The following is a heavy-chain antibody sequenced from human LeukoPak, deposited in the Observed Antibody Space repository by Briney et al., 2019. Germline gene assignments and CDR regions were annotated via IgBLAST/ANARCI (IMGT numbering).Heavy chain of an antibody. J-gene: IGHJ3*02. Sequence: PSETLSLTCTVSGDSISSSGYYWGWIRQPPGKGLEWIGSIYYSGSNYYNPSLKSRVTTSGDTSKNQFSLRLSSVTAADTAVYYCVRHASYGAYGDYEDDAFDIWGQGTVVTVSS. CDR1: GDSISSSGYY. CDR2: IYYSGSN. D-gene: IGHD4-17*01. V-gene: IGHV4-39*01. CDR3: VRHASYGAYGDYEDDAFDI.